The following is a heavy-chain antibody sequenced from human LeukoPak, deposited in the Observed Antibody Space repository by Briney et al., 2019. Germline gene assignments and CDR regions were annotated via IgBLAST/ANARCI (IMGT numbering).Heavy chain of an antibody. Sequence: PSQTLSLTCTVSGGSISNAAYYWSWIRQHPGKGLEWIGYIYYSGSTYYNPSLKSRVTISVDTSKNQFSLKLSSVTAADTAVYYCARGGDIEVQTDWQWLVEDMGFVPSRGQNWFDPWGQGTLVTVSS. V-gene: IGHV4-31*03. D-gene: IGHD6-19*01. J-gene: IGHJ5*02. CDR3: ARGGDIEVQTDWQWLVEDMGFVPSRGQNWFDP. CDR1: GGSISNAAYY. CDR2: IYYSGST.